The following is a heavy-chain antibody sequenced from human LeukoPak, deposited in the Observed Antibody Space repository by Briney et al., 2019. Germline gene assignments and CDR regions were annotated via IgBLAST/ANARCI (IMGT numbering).Heavy chain of an antibody. V-gene: IGHV4-61*02. Sequence: SQTLSLTCNVSGGSISSGTYYWSWIRQPAGKGLEWTGRIYASGSTNYNPSLKSRVTISVDTSKNQFSLKLSSVTAADTAVYYCARDRGEWELRVDYWGQGTLVTVSS. J-gene: IGHJ4*02. CDR3: ARDRGEWELRVDY. CDR2: IYASGST. D-gene: IGHD1-26*01. CDR1: GGSISSGTYY.